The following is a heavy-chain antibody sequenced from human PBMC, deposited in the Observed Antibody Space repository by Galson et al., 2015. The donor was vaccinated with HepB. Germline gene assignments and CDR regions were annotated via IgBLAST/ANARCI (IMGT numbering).Heavy chain of an antibody. CDR3: ARLPVDIVATIPALDAFDI. D-gene: IGHD5-12*01. CDR2: IYYSGST. Sequence: ETLSLTCTVSGGSISSSSYYWGWIRQPPGKGLEWIGSIYYSGSTYYNPSLKSRVTISVDTSKNQFSLKLSSVTAADTAVYYCARLPVDIVATIPALDAFDIWGQGTMVTVSS. V-gene: IGHV4-39*01. CDR1: GGSISSSSYY. J-gene: IGHJ3*02.